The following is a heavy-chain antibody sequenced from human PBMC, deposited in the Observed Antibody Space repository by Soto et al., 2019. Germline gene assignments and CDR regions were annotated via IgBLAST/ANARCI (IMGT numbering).Heavy chain of an antibody. V-gene: IGHV1-69*06. D-gene: IGHD2-2*01. CDR3: AREDRCSSTSCYYNYYGMDV. Sequence: ASVKVSCKASGCTFSSYAISWVRQAPGQGLEWMGGIIPIFGTANYAQKFQGRVTITADKSTSTAYMELSSLRSEDTAVYYCAREDRCSSTSCYYNYYGMDVWGQGTTVTVSS. CDR1: GCTFSSYA. CDR2: IIPIFGTA. J-gene: IGHJ6*02.